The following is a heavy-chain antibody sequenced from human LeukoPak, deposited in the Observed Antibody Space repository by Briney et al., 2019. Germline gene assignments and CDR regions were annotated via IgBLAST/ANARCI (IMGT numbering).Heavy chain of an antibody. CDR3: ARAPPLRGGFDY. CDR2: IFYSGST. D-gene: IGHD2-15*01. V-gene: IGHV4-59*01. CDR1: GGSISTYY. J-gene: IGHJ4*02. Sequence: KASETLSLTWTVSGGSISTYYWSWIRQPPGKGLEWIGYIFYSGSTNYNPSLKSRVTISVDTFKNQFSLKLNSVTAADTAVYYCARAPPLRGGFDYWGQGTLVTVSS.